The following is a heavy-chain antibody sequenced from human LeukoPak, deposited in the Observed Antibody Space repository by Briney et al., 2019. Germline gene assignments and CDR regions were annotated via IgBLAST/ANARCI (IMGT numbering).Heavy chain of an antibody. V-gene: IGHV4-59*12. J-gene: IGHJ4*02. CDR2: TYNTGST. Sequence: SETLSLTCTVSGGSIGSDYWSWIRQPPGKGLEWIGYTYNTGSTNYNPSLKGRVTMSVATSKNQFSLHLSSVTAADTAVYYCARSAFLVTAPGLYYFDYWGQGTLVAVSS. D-gene: IGHD6-13*01. CDR3: ARSAFLVTAPGLYYFDY. CDR1: GGSIGSDY.